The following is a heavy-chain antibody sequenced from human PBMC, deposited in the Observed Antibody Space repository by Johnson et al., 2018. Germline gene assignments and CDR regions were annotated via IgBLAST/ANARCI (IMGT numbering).Heavy chain of an antibody. V-gene: IGHV3-33*01. D-gene: IGHD2-15*01. CDR2: IWFDGSQK. J-gene: IGHJ6*02. CDR3: VRAAEPKVVVTSYYYGMDV. Sequence: WVRQAPGKGLEWXAVIWFDGSQKYYAESVKGRFTISRDNSKSKVYLQMNSMRAEDTAVYYCVRAAEPKVVVTSYYYGMDVWGQGTTVTVSS.